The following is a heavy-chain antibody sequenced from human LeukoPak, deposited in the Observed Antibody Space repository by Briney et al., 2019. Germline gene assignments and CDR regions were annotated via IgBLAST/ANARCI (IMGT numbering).Heavy chain of an antibody. V-gene: IGHV3-21*01. D-gene: IGHD6-25*01. Sequence: PGGSLRLSCAASGFTFSSYSMNWVRQAPGKGLEWVSSISSSSSYIYYADSVKGRFTISRDNAKNSLYLQMNSLRAEDTAVYFCARVYPATGGAFDYWGQGTLVTVSS. J-gene: IGHJ4*02. CDR3: ARVYPATGGAFDY. CDR2: ISSSSSYI. CDR1: GFTFSSYS.